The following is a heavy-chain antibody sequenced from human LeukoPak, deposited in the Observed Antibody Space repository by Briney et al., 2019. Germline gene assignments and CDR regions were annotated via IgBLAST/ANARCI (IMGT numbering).Heavy chain of an antibody. CDR1: GFTFSNYA. CDR3: ARAGSSRYYFDY. J-gene: IGHJ4*02. V-gene: IGHV3-53*01. Sequence: GGSLRLSCAASGFTFSNYAMTWVRQAPGKGLEWVSVIYSGGSTHYADSVKGRFTISRDDSKNTVYLQMNSLRAEDTAVYYCARAGSSRYYFDYWGQGALVTVSS. D-gene: IGHD2-15*01. CDR2: IYSGGST.